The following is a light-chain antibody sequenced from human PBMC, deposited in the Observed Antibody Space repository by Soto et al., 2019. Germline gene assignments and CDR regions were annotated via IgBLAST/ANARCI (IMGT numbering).Light chain of an antibody. J-gene: IGLJ2*01. CDR2: GNS. Sequence: QSVLTQPPSVSGAPGQRVTISCTGSSSNIGAGHDVHWYQQLPGTAPKLLIYGNSNRPSGVPDRFSGSKSGTSASLAITGLQAEDEAGYCCQSYDSSLSGVVFGGGTKVTVL. CDR1: SSNIGAGHD. V-gene: IGLV1-40*01. CDR3: QSYDSSLSGVV.